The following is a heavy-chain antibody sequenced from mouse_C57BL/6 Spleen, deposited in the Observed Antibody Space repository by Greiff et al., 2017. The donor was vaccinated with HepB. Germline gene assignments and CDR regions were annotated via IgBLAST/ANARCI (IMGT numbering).Heavy chain of an antibody. CDR3: ARMSHYGSSYFDY. D-gene: IGHD1-1*01. J-gene: IGHJ2*01. Sequence: QVTLKESGPGILQPSQTLSLTCSFSGFSLSTFGMGVGWLRQPSGKGLEWLAHIWWDDDKYYNPALKSRLTISKDTSKNQVFLKIANVDTADTATYYCARMSHYGSSYFDYWGQGTTLTVSS. V-gene: IGHV8-8*01. CDR1: GFSLSTFGMG. CDR2: IWWDDDK.